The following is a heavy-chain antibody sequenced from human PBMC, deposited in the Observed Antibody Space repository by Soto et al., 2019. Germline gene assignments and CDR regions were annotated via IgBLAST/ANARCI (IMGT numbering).Heavy chain of an antibody. CDR1: GFTFSSYG. Sequence: GSLRLSWAAFGFTFSSYGMHWVRQAPGKGLEWGAVIWYDGSNKYYADSVKGRFTISRDNSKNTLYLQMNSLRAEDTAVYYCATNPIAKFCRGDYIDWFVPLYPETLLTAST. J-gene: IGHJ5*02. CDR2: IWYDGSNK. CDR3: ATNPIAKFCRGDYIDWFVP. D-gene: IGHD4-17*01. V-gene: IGHV3-33*01.